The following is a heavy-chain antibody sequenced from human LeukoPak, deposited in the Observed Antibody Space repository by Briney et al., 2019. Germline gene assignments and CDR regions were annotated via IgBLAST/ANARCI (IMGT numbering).Heavy chain of an antibody. Sequence: GGSLRLSCTVSGFTVSSNSMSWVRQAPGKGLEWVSFIYSGGNTHYSDSVKGRFTISRDNSKNTLYLQMNSLRAEDTAVYYCAKGQHIVVVREFYFQHWGQGTLVTVSS. J-gene: IGHJ1*01. CDR1: GFTVSSNS. D-gene: IGHD2-21*01. CDR3: AKGQHIVVVREFYFQH. V-gene: IGHV3-53*05. CDR2: IYSGGNT.